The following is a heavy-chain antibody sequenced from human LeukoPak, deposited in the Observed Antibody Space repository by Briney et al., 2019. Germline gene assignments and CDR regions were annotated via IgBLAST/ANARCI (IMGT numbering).Heavy chain of an antibody. D-gene: IGHD6-19*01. CDR2: ISAYNGNT. CDR3: ARDRRSSSGWSLEYYFDY. CDR1: GYTFTSYG. V-gene: IGHV1-18*01. J-gene: IGHJ4*02. Sequence: ASVKVSCKASGYTFTSYGISWVRQAPGQGLEWMGWISAYNGNTNYAQKLQGRVTMTTDTSTSTAYMELRSLRSDDTAVYYCARDRRSSSGWSLEYYFDYWGQGTLVTVSS.